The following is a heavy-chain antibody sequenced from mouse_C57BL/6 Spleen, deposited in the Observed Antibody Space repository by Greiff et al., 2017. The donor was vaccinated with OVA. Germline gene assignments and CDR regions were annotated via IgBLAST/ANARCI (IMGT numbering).Heavy chain of an antibody. J-gene: IGHJ3*01. Sequence: QVQLQQSGAELARPGASVKLSCKASGYTFTSYGISWVKQRTGQGLEWIGEIYPRSGNTYYNEKFKGKATLTADKSSSTAYMELRSLTSEDSAVYFCAREGSTMVTTEAWFAYWGQGTLVTVSA. CDR3: AREGSTMVTTEAWFAY. CDR1: GYTFTSYG. CDR2: IYPRSGNT. D-gene: IGHD2-2*01. V-gene: IGHV1-81*01.